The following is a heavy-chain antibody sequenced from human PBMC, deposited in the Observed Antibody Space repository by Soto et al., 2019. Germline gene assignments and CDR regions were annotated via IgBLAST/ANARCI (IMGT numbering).Heavy chain of an antibody. CDR3: ARALKDYGDYSLDY. D-gene: IGHD4-17*01. CDR1: GGSISSGGYS. CDR2: IYHSGST. J-gene: IGHJ4*02. V-gene: IGHV4-30-2*01. Sequence: PSETLSLTCAVSGGSISSGGYSWSWIRQPPGKGLEWIGYIYHSGSTYYNPSLKSRVTISVDRSKNQFSLKLSSVTAADTAVYYCARALKDYGDYSLDYWGQGTLVTVSS.